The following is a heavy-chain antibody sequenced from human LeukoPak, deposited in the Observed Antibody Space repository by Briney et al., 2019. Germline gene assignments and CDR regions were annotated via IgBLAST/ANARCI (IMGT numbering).Heavy chain of an antibody. J-gene: IGHJ5*02. V-gene: IGHV4-34*01. Sequence: SETLSLTCAVYGGSFSGYYWSWIRQPPGKGLEWIGEVNHSGSTNYSPSLKSRVTISVDTSKNQFSLKLSSVTAADTAVYYCARRSYCSGGSCYSNGQNWFDPWGQGTLVTVSS. CDR2: VNHSGST. D-gene: IGHD2-15*01. CDR3: ARRSYCSGGSCYSNGQNWFDP. CDR1: GGSFSGYY.